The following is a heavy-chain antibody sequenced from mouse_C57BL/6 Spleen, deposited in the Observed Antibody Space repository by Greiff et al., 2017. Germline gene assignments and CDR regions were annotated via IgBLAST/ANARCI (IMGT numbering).Heavy chain of an antibody. Sequence: QVQLKESGADLASPGASVKLSCKASGYTFTSYTMPWVNQRPGQGLEWIGYITPSSGSTKYNQKFKAKATLTADKSSSTTYMQLSGLTSEDSAVYYCAISSGEYFDYWGQGTTLTVSS. J-gene: IGHJ2*01. CDR2: ITPSSGST. V-gene: IGHV1-4*01. CDR3: AISSGEYFDY. D-gene: IGHD3-1*01. CDR1: GYTFTSYT.